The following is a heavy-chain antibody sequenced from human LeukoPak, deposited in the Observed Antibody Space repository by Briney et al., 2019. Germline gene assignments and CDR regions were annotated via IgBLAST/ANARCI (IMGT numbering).Heavy chain of an antibody. CDR3: ARERGNVFRI. D-gene: IGHD3-10*02. Sequence: SQTLSLTCAISGDNVSSNSAAGNWIRQSPWRGLEWLGRTYFTSKWYNDYAVSVKGRITINPDTSKNHFSLQLNSVTPEDTAVYFCARERGNVFRIWGQGTMVTVSS. V-gene: IGHV6-1*01. CDR1: GDNVSSNSAA. CDR2: TYFTSKWYN. J-gene: IGHJ3*02.